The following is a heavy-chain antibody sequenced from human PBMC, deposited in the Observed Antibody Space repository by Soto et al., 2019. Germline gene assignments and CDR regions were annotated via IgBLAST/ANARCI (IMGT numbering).Heavy chain of an antibody. CDR2: ISAYNGNT. Sequence: ASVTVSYKPSGYNCTSYGMTWVRQAPGQGLEWMGWISAYNGNTNYAQKLQGRVTMTTDTSTSTAYMELRSLRSDDTAVYYCARSVNWFDPWGQGTLVTVSS. CDR1: GYNCTSYG. CDR3: ARSVNWFDP. J-gene: IGHJ5*02. V-gene: IGHV1-18*01.